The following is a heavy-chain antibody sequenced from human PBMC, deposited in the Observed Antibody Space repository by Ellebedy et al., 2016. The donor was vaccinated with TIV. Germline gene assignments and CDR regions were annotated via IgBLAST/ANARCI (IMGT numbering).Heavy chain of an antibody. CDR3: ESLGGNTAMSGYYYYYGMDV. CDR2: INPNSGGT. V-gene: IGHV1-2*04. CDR1: GYTFTGYY. Sequence: ASVKVSXKASGYTFTGYYMHWVRQAPGQGLEWMGWINPNSGGTNYAQKFQGWVTMTRDTSISTVYMELSSLRSEDTAVYYCESLGGNTAMSGYYYYYGMDVWGQGTTVTVSS. J-gene: IGHJ6*02. D-gene: IGHD5-18*01.